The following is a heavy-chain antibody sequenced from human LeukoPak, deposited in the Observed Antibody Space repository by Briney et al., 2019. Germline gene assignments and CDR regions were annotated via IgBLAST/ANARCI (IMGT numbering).Heavy chain of an antibody. Sequence: PGGSLRLSCAASGFTFSSYGMHWVRQAPGKGLEWVAVISYDGSNKYYVDSVKGRFTISRDNSKNSLYLQMNSLRTEDTALYYCATFAGWATVVTPGDDAFDIWGQGTMVTVSS. CDR2: ISYDGSNK. CDR3: ATFAGWATVVTPGDDAFDI. CDR1: GFTFSSYG. V-gene: IGHV3-30*03. J-gene: IGHJ3*02. D-gene: IGHD4-23*01.